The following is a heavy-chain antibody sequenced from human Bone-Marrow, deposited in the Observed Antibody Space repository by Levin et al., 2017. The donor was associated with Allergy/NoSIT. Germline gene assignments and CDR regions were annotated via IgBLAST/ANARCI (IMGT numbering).Heavy chain of an antibody. V-gene: IGHV3-11*05. CDR2: ISSSSSYT. D-gene: IGHD6-19*01. Sequence: GESLKISCAASGFTFSDYYMSWIRQAPGKGLEWVSYISSSSSYTNYADSVKGRFTISRDNAKNSLYLQMNSLRAEDTAVYYCARDPHQPGIAVAGTDDYWGQGTLVTVSS. CDR3: ARDPHQPGIAVAGTDDY. J-gene: IGHJ4*02. CDR1: GFTFSDYY.